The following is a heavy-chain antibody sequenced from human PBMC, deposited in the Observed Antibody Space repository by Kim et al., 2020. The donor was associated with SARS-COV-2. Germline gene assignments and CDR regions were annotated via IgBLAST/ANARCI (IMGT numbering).Heavy chain of an antibody. J-gene: IGHJ4*02. D-gene: IGHD1-26*01. CDR1: GFTFNSYE. V-gene: IGHV3-48*03. CDR3: AREPIEGATIGFDY. CDR2: ISGSGNTI. Sequence: GGSLRLSCATSGFTFNSYEMNWVRQAPGKGLEWVSYISGSGNTIYYAGSVKGRFTISRDNAKSSLYLQINSLRAEDTAVYYCAREPIEGATIGFDYWGQRVLVTVSS.